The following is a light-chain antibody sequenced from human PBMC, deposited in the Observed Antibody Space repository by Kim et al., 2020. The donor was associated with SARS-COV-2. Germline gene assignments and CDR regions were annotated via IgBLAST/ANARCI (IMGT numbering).Light chain of an antibody. CDR3: QKYNRAPFT. CDR2: AAS. J-gene: IGKJ4*01. Sequence: ISMTQSPSSLSASVGDSVTITCRASQHIRTSLAWYQQKPGQPPKLLIYAASALQSGVPSRFSGSGSGTDFTLSIDSLQPEDVATYYCQKYNRAPFTFGGGTKVDIK. CDR1: QHIRTS. V-gene: IGKV1-27*01.